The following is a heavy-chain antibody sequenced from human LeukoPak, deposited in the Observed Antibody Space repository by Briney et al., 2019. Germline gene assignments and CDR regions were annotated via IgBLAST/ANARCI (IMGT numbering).Heavy chain of an antibody. D-gene: IGHD2-2*01. CDR3: ARVVPAAIFDY. CDR2: IYYSGST. CDR1: GGSVSSGSYY. V-gene: IGHV4-61*01. J-gene: IGHJ4*02. Sequence: SETLSLNCTVSGGSVSSGSYYWSWIRQPPGKGLEWIGYIYYSGSTNYNPSLKSRVTISVDTSKNQFSLKLSSVTAADTAVYYCARVVPAAIFDYWGQGTLVTVSS.